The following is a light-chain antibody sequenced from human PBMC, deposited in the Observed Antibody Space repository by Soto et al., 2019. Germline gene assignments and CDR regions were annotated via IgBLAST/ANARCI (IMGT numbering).Light chain of an antibody. CDR3: TSYAGSNNV. CDR2: EVN. Sequence: QSVLTQPPSASGSPGQSVTFSCTGTSSDVGGYNYVSWYQQYPGKVPKLMVYEVNKRPSGVPDRFSGSKSGNTASLTVSGFQAEDEADYYCTSYAGSNNVFGTGAKLTVL. J-gene: IGLJ1*01. V-gene: IGLV2-8*01. CDR1: SSDVGGYNY.